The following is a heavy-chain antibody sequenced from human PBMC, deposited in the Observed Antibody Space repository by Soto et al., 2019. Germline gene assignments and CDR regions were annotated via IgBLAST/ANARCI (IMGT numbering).Heavy chain of an antibody. CDR1: GFTFSNYA. Sequence: GGSLRLSCAASGFTFSNYAISWVRQTPGKGLEWVSHIDSHGSYTTYADSVKGRFTISRDNAKNTLYLQMNSLRPEDTVLYYCVKDMKWGGMTAIHYFDSWGQGTVVTVSS. V-gene: IGHV3-23*01. CDR3: VKDMKWGGMTAIHYFDS. D-gene: IGHD1-26*01. J-gene: IGHJ4*02. CDR2: IDSHGSYT.